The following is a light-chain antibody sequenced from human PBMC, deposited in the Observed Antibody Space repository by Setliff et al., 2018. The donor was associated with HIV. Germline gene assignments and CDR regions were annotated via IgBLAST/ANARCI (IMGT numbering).Light chain of an antibody. V-gene: IGLV2-14*03. Sequence: QSALTQPASVSGSPGQSITISCTGTSSDIGGYNYVYWYQQHPGKAPKLMIYGVNNRPSGVSTRFSGSKSGNTASLTISGLQAEDEADYYCCSYASTSTLVFGGGTKVTVL. J-gene: IGLJ3*02. CDR2: GVN. CDR1: SSDIGGYNY. CDR3: CSYASTSTLV.